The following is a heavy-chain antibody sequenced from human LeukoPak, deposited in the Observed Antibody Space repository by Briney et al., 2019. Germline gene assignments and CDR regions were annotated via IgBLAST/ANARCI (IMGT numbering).Heavy chain of an antibody. J-gene: IGHJ4*02. CDR2: FDPEDGET. V-gene: IGHV1-24*01. Sequence: GASVKVSCKVSGYTLTGLSMHWVRQAPGKGLEWMGGFDPEDGETIYAQKFQGRVTMTEDTSTDTAYMELSSLRSEDTAVYYCATLATVVTDFDYWGQGTLVTVSS. D-gene: IGHD4-23*01. CDR3: ATLATVVTDFDY. CDR1: GYTLTGLS.